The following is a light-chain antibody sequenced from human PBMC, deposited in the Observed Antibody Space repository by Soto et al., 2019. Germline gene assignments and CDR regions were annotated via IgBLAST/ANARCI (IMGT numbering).Light chain of an antibody. Sequence: EIVLTQSPATLSLSPGERATLSCRASQSVSSSLAWYQQKPGQAPMLLIYDASNRATGIPARFSGSGSGIDFTLTISSLEPEDFAVYYCQRRSTWPPYTFGQGTKLEIK. CDR2: DAS. CDR3: QRRSTWPPYT. V-gene: IGKV3-11*01. CDR1: QSVSSS. J-gene: IGKJ2*01.